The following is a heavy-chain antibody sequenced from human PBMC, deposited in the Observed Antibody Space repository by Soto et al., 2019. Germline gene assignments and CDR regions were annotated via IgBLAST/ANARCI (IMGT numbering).Heavy chain of an antibody. J-gene: IGHJ4*02. D-gene: IGHD3-22*01. CDR2: IIPIFGTA. Sequence: ASVKVSCKASGGTFSSYAISWVRQAPGQGLEWMGGIIPIFGTANYAQKFQGRVTITADESTSTAYMELSSLRSEDTAVYYCARDRNYYDSSGYDYYFDYWGQGTLVTSPQ. CDR1: GGTFSSYA. V-gene: IGHV1-69*13. CDR3: ARDRNYYDSSGYDYYFDY.